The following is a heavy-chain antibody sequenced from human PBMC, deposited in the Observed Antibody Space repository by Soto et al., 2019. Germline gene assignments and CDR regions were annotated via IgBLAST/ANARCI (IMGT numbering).Heavy chain of an antibody. V-gene: IGHV1-2*02. CDR1: GYTFSDYY. CDR3: AREPATAKPEGVDF. J-gene: IGHJ4*02. CDR2: INPNSGGT. Sequence: GASVTVSCKASGYTFSDYYIHWVRQAPGQGLEWMGWINPNSGGTKYAPKFQGGVTMTRDTSITTAYMELSRLRSGDTAVYYCAREPATAKPEGVDFWGQGTLVTVSS. D-gene: IGHD1-1*01.